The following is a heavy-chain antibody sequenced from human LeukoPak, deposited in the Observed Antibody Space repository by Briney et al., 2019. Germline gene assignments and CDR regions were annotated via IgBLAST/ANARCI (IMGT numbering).Heavy chain of an antibody. CDR1: GFTFSDFW. D-gene: IGHD4-11*01. CDR3: TKGRSNHY. J-gene: IGHJ4*02. V-gene: IGHV3-7*01. CDR2: INQGGSES. Sequence: PGGSLRLSCAASGFTFSDFWMGWVRQAPGKGLEWVANINQGGSESYYVDSVKGWFTISRDNAKKSLFLQMNSLRAEDTAVYYCTKGRSNHYWGQGTLVTVST.